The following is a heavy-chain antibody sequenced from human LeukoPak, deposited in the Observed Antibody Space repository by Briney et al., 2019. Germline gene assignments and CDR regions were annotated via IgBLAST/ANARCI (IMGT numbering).Heavy chain of an antibody. CDR1: GFTFSSFK. J-gene: IGHJ4*02. Sequence: GGSLRLSCAASGFTFSSFKMTWVSQAPGKGLEWVASISPSSTYIYYGDSLKGRVTVSRDNAKSLLFLHMSSLRPDDTAVYYCARVFTGGEYFDSWGQGALVSVSS. V-gene: IGHV3-21*06. CDR2: ISPSSTYI. CDR3: ARVFTGGEYFDS. D-gene: IGHD3-10*01.